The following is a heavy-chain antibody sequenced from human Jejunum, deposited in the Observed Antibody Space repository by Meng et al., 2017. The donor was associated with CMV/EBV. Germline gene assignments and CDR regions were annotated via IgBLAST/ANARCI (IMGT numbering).Heavy chain of an antibody. J-gene: IGHJ4*02. D-gene: IGHD3-9*01. Sequence: SRYRVHWVRQAPGHVLEWVAFIRFDGTEEDYADSVRGRFTISRDNSKNTLYLQMNSLRAEDTAVYYYAKRPLVYGILTGHYYFDYWGQGTLVTVSS. V-gene: IGHV3-30*02. CDR2: IRFDGTEE. CDR1: SRYR. CDR3: AKRPLVYGILTGHYYFDY.